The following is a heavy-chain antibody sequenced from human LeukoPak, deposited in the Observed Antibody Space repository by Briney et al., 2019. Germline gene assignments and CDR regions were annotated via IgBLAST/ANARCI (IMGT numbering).Heavy chain of an antibody. J-gene: IGHJ2*01. D-gene: IGHD2-2*01. CDR3: ARDYTSHWYFDL. Sequence: SETLSLTCTVSGGSTSSYYWSWIRQPPGKGLEWIGYIYYSGSTNYNPSLKSRVTISVDTSKNQFSLKLSSVTAADTAVYYCARDYTSHWYFDLWGCGTLVTVSS. V-gene: IGHV4-59*01. CDR1: GGSTSSYY. CDR2: IYYSGST.